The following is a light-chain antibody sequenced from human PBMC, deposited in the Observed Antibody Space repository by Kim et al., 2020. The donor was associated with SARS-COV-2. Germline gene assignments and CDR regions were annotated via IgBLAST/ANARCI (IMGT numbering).Light chain of an antibody. Sequence: QSVLTQPPSVSEAPRQRVTISCSGSSSNIGESAVNWYQQLPGKAPKLLIYYDDLLPSGGSDRFSGSKSGTSASLAISGLQSEDEADYYCAAWDDSLNGYVFGTGTKVTVL. CDR2: YDD. V-gene: IGLV1-36*01. CDR3: AAWDDSLNGYV. J-gene: IGLJ1*01. CDR1: SSNIGESA.